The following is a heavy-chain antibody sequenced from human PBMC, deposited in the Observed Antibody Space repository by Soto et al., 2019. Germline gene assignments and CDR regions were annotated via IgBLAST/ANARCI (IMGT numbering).Heavy chain of an antibody. CDR1: GYTFTSYA. CDR2: INAGNGNT. CDR3: SRVDPGETSPFDH. Sequence: ASVKVSCKASGYTFTSYAMRWVRQAPGQRLEWMGWINAGNGNTKYSQKIQGRVTITRDTSASTAYMELSSLRSEYTVVYYCSRVDPGETSPFDHWGQGTLVTVSS. J-gene: IGHJ4*02. D-gene: IGHD3-10*01. V-gene: IGHV1-3*01.